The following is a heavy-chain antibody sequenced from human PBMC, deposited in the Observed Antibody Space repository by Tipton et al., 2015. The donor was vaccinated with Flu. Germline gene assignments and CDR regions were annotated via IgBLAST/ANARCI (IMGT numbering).Heavy chain of an antibody. V-gene: IGHV3-53*01. J-gene: IGHJ4*02. D-gene: IGHD3-22*01. CDR1: GFTLSSYW. CDR2: LYSDGTT. Sequence: GSLRLSCVDSGFTLSSYWMHWVRQAPGKGLVWVSVLYSDGTTYYTESVKGRFTISRNNSKKTLYLQMNSLRAEDTAMYYCATDWDSTGLYRGEDWWGQGTLVIVTS. CDR3: ATDWDSTGLYRGEDW.